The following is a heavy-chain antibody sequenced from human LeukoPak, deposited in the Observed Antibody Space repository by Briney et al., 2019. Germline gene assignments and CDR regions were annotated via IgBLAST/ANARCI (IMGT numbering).Heavy chain of an antibody. CDR1: RFIFSDYY. CDR3: ARQLRRYYSDTSGYDD. CDR2: VRVSGRII. D-gene: IGHD3-22*01. Sequence: GGSLRLSRAASRFIFSDYYLIWIPEAPGKGVEWISYVRVSGRIIYYADSVKGRFTTSRDNAKNSLYLQMNSLRAEGSAVYYCARQLRRYYSDTSGYDDWGQGTLVTVSS. V-gene: IGHV3-11*04. J-gene: IGHJ4*02.